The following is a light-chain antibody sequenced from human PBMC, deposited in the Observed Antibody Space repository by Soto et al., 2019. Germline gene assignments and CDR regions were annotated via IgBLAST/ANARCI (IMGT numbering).Light chain of an antibody. CDR1: QNIDIY. CDR3: HQSYITPPA. J-gene: IGKJ2*01. V-gene: IGKV1-39*01. CDR2: TTS. Sequence: DVQMTQSPSSLSASVGDRVTITCRASQNIDIYLNWYQQKPGRPTTLLIYTTSRLQSGVPTRFSGSGSGTDFTLTISNLQPEDFATYSCHQSYITPPAFGQGTKVGIK.